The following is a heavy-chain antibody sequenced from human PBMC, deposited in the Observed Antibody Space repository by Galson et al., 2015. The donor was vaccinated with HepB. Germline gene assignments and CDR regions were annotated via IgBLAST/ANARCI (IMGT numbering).Heavy chain of an antibody. CDR2: MNPNSGNT. V-gene: IGHV1-8*01. Sequence: SVKVSCKASGYTFTSYDINWVRQATGQGLEWMGWMNPNSGNTGYAQKFQGRVTMTRNTSISTAYMELSSLRSEDTAVYYCARGGDYVRGFDYWGQGTLVTVSS. D-gene: IGHD4-17*01. J-gene: IGHJ4*02. CDR3: ARGGDYVRGFDY. CDR1: GYTFTSYD.